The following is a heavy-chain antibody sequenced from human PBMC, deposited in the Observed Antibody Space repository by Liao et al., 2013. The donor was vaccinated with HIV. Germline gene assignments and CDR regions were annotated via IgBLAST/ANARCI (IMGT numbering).Heavy chain of an antibody. V-gene: IGHV4-59*01. CDR3: XRDTSVGIVDWRTRASYG. D-gene: IGHD1-26*01. J-gene: IGHJ6*01. CDR1: GGSISNYY. CDR2: IHYSGNT. Sequence: QVQLQQSGPGLVKPSGTLSLTCSVFGGSISNYYWSWVRQPPGKGMEWLGYIHYSGNTNYNPALKSRVTMLVDTSKNQFSLKLNSVTAAXTRLYYVXRDTSVGIVDWRTRASYG.